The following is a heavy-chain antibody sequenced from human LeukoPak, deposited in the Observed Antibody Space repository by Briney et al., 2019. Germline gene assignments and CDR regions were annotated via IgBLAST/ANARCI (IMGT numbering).Heavy chain of an antibody. V-gene: IGHV4-59*04. CDR1: GGSISSYY. J-gene: IGHJ6*03. Sequence: SETLSLTCTVSGGSISSYYWSWIRQPPGKGLEWIGYIYYSGSTYYNPSLKSRVTISVDTSKNQFSLKLSSVTAADTAVYYCASSPSAFSGMDVWGKGTTVTVSS. CDR2: IYYSGST. CDR3: ASSPSAFSGMDV. D-gene: IGHD3-10*01.